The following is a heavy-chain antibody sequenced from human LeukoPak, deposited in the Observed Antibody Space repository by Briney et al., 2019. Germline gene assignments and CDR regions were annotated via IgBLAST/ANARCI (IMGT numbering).Heavy chain of an antibody. D-gene: IGHD6-19*01. V-gene: IGHV3-15*01. Sequence: GGSLRLSCAASGFTFSSYSMNWVRQAPGKGLEWVGRIRSKTNGGTTDCAAPVKGRFTISRDDSKNTLYLQMNSLKTEDTAVYYCTTPRPSSSDWYIFDYWGQGTLVTVS. CDR2: IRSKTNGGTT. CDR1: GFTFSSYS. J-gene: IGHJ4*02. CDR3: TTPRPSSSDWYIFDY.